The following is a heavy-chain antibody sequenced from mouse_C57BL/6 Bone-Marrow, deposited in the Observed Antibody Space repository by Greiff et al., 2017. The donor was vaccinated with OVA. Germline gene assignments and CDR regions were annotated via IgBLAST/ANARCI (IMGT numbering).Heavy chain of an antibody. CDR1: GFTFSDYY. J-gene: IGHJ4*01. V-gene: IGHV5-16*01. CDR3: ARDPLYAMDY. Sequence: EVQLQESEGGLVQPGSSMKLSCTASGFTFSDYYMAWVRQVPEKGLEWVANINYDGSSTYYLDSLKSRFIISRDNAKNILYLQMSSLKSEDTATYYCARDPLYAMDYWGQGTSVTVSS. CDR2: INYDGSST.